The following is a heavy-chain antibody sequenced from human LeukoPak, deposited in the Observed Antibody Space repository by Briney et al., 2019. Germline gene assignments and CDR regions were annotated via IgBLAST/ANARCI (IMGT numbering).Heavy chain of an antibody. V-gene: IGHV3-48*01. CDR1: GFTFSSYS. D-gene: IGHD3-10*01. CDR2: ISSSSSTI. CDR3: ARGRTHRRLWLGESTGGPLDY. Sequence: GGSLRLSCAASGFTFSSYSMNWVRQAPGKGLEWVSYISSSSSTIYYADSVKGRFTISRDNAKNSLYLQMNSLRAEDTAVYYCARGRTHRRLWLGESTGGPLDYWGQGTLVTVSS. J-gene: IGHJ4*02.